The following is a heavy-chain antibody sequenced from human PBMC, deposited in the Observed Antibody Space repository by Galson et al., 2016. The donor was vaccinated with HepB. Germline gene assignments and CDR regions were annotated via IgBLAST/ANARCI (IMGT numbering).Heavy chain of an antibody. V-gene: IGHV3-33*01. D-gene: IGHD6-13*01. CDR3: ARESSIAAAGVLDY. CDR1: GFTFSGYG. Sequence: SLRLSCAASGFTFSGYGMHWVRQAPGKGLEWVAVIWYDGSNKYYADSVKGRFTISRDNSKNTLYLQMNSLRAEDTAVYYCARESSIAAAGVLDYWGQGTLVTVSS. J-gene: IGHJ4*02. CDR2: IWYDGSNK.